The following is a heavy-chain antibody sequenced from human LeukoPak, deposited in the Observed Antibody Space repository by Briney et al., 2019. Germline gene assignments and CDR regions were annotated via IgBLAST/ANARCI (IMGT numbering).Heavy chain of an antibody. CDR2: MYSDETNT. CDR3: IRSYDY. CDR1: GFTFSTYA. V-gene: IGHV3-74*01. D-gene: IGHD1-26*01. Sequence: GGSLRLSCAASGFTFSTYAMSWVRQAPGKGLVWLSRMYSDETNTRYADSVKGRFTISRDNAKNTLYLQMNSVRAEDTAVYYCIRSYDYWSQGILVTVSS. J-gene: IGHJ4*02.